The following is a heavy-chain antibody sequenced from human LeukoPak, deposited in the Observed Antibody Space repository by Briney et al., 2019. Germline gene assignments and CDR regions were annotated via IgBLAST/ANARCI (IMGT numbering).Heavy chain of an antibody. CDR1: GFTFSSYA. J-gene: IGHJ4*02. CDR3: AKPRMITFGGVIHYYFDY. D-gene: IGHD3-16*02. Sequence: GGSLRLSCAASGFTFSSYAMSWVRQAPGKGVEWVSAISGSGGSTYYADSVKGRFTISRDNSKNTLYLQMNSLRAEDTAVYYCAKPRMITFGGVIHYYFDYWGQGTLVTVSS. CDR2: ISGSGGST. V-gene: IGHV3-23*01.